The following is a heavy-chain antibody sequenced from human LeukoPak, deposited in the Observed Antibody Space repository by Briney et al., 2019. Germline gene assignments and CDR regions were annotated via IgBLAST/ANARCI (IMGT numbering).Heavy chain of an antibody. Sequence: ASVKVSCKASGVTFSSYAISWVRQAPGQGPEWMGGIIPIFGTANYAQKFQGRVTITADKSTSTAYMELSSLRSEDTAVYYCARAIRYCSGGNCPRAGDWFDPWGQGTLVTVSS. V-gene: IGHV1-69*06. D-gene: IGHD2-15*01. CDR2: IIPIFGTA. J-gene: IGHJ5*02. CDR3: ARAIRYCSGGNCPRAGDWFDP. CDR1: GVTFSSYA.